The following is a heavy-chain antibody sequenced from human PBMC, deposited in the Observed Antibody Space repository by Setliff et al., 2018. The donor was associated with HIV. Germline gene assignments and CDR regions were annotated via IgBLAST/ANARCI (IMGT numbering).Heavy chain of an antibody. CDR2: IYTSGST. CDR3: ARRIDDSGSFPDKNWFDT. D-gene: IGHD3-10*01. V-gene: IGHV4-4*07. CDR1: GGSISSYY. Sequence: PSETLSLTCTVSGGSISSYYWSWIRQPAGKELEWIGRIYTSGSTKYNPSLQSRVTMSIDTSKNQFSLRLTSVTAADTAVYYCARRIDDSGSFPDKNWFDTWGQGSLVTVSS. J-gene: IGHJ5*02.